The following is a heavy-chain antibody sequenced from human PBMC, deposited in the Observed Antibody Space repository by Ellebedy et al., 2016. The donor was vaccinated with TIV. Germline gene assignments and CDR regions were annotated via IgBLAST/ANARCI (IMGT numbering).Heavy chain of an antibody. CDR2: IKQDGSET. CDR1: GFTFSNSW. J-gene: IGHJ4*02. CDR3: ARGLRGFPEG. D-gene: IGHD4-17*01. Sequence: PGGSLRLSCAASGFTFSNSWMSWVRQAPGKGLEWVANIKQDGSETNYVDSVKGRFTISRDNARNSVYLQMNSLTGEDTAVYYCARGLRGFPEGWGQGTLVTVSS. V-gene: IGHV3-7*03.